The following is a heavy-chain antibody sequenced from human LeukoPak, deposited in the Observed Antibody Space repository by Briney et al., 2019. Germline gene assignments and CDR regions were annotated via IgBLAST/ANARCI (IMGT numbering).Heavy chain of an antibody. D-gene: IGHD2-21*02. CDR2: ISGSGGST. CDR1: GFTFSSYA. Sequence: GGSLRLSCAASGFTFSSYAMSWVRQAPGKGLEWVSAISGSGGSTYYADSVKGRFTISRDNSKDTLFLQMHSLRPGDTAVYYCVREDTPATANYWGQGTLVTISS. V-gene: IGHV3-23*01. J-gene: IGHJ4*02. CDR3: VREDTPATANY.